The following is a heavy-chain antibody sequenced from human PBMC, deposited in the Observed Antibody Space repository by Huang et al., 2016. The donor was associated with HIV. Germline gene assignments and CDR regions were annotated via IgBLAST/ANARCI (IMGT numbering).Heavy chain of an antibody. CDR2: TYYRGNWNN. V-gene: IGHV6-1*01. D-gene: IGHD2-15*01. CDR3: ARVRCSGGYCYGWFDT. J-gene: IGHJ5*02. Sequence: QVQLQQSGPGLVRPSQTLSLTCAISGDSVSSSSSAWHGIRQSPSRGLECLGRTYYRGNWNNRFAPSGITRMTINPDTSKNQFSLRLNAVTPDDTAVYYCARVRCSGGYCYGWFDTWGQGILVTVSS. CDR1: GDSVSSSSSA.